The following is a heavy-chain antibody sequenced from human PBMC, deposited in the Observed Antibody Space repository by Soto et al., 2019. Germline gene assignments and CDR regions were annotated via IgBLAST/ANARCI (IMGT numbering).Heavy chain of an antibody. V-gene: IGHV1-69*01. Sequence: QVQLVQSGAEVKKPGSSVKVSCKASGGTFSSYAISWVRQAPGQGLEWMGGIIPIFGTANYAQKFEGRVTITADESTSTAYMELSSLSSEDTAVYYCARGEVVPAGHYYYYGMDVWGQGTTVTVSS. J-gene: IGHJ6*02. CDR3: ARGEVVPAGHYYYYGMDV. D-gene: IGHD2-2*01. CDR1: GGTFSSYA. CDR2: IIPIFGTA.